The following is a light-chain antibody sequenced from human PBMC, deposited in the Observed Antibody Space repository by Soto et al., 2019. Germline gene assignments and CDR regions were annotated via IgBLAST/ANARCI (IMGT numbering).Light chain of an antibody. CDR3: QHYNSYSEA. V-gene: IGKV1-5*03. CDR2: KAS. Sequence: DIQMTQSPSTLSGSVGDRVTITCRASQTISSWLAWYQQKPGKAPKLLIYKASTLKSGVPSRFSGSGSGTEFTLTISCLQPDDVATYYCQHYNSYSEAFGQGTKVDI. CDR1: QTISSW. J-gene: IGKJ1*01.